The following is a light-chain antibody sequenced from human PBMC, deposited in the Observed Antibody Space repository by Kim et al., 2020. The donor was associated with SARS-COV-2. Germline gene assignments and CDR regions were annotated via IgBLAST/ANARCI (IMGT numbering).Light chain of an antibody. CDR2: DAS. V-gene: IGKV3-11*01. J-gene: IGKJ4*01. CDR1: RSVTTN. CDR3: QQRESWPLT. Sequence: SLSPGERATLSCRDSRSVTTNLAWYHQKPGQPPRLLTYDASNRATGIPARFSGSGSGTEFTLTISSLEPEDFAVYYCQQRESWPLTFGGGTKVEI.